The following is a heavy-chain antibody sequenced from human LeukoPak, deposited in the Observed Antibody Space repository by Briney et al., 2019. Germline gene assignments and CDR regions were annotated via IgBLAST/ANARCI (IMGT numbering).Heavy chain of an antibody. CDR3: ARGLGPIAMFDS. CDR2: IHYTGTT. V-gene: IGHV4-59*12. D-gene: IGHD6-6*01. Sequence: SVTVSLTCTVCGAPINSDHWSWIRHPQGMAREGIGYIHYTGTTNYNPSLKSRVTIPEDTSKTHSSPKNNYVTAADTAVFYCARGLGPIAMFDSWGEGIVDSVSS. CDR1: GAPINSDH. J-gene: IGHJ5*01.